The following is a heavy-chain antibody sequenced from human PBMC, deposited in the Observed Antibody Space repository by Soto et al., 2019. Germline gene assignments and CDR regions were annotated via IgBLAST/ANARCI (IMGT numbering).Heavy chain of an antibody. D-gene: IGHD3-16*02. CDR1: GDTFSSYA. V-gene: IGHV1-69*13. CDR3: ARGRYTHDAFDI. CDR2: IIPIFGTA. J-gene: IGHJ3*02. Sequence: SVKVSCKASGDTFSSYAISWVRQAPGQGLEWMGGIIPIFGTANYAQKFQGRVTITADESTSTAYVELSSLRSEDTAVYYCARGRYTHDAFDIWGQGTMVTVSS.